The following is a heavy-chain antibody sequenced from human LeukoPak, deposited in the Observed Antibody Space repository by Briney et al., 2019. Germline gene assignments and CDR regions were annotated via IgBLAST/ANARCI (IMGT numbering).Heavy chain of an antibody. Sequence: SETLSLTCAVYGGSFSGYYWSWIRQPPGKGLEWIGEMNHSGSTNYNPSLKSRVTISVDTSKNQFSLKLSSVTAADTAVYYCARELKGDYYDSSGYYLGNAFDIWGQGTMVTVSS. CDR2: MNHSGST. V-gene: IGHV4-34*01. J-gene: IGHJ3*02. D-gene: IGHD3-22*01. CDR1: GGSFSGYY. CDR3: ARELKGDYYDSSGYYLGNAFDI.